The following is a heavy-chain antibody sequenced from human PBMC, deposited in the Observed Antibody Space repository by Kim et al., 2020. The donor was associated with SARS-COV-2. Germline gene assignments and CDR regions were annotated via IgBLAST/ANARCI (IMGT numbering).Heavy chain of an antibody. CDR3: ARGSSGWWLLLRAFDI. J-gene: IGHJ3*02. CDR2: INHSGST. D-gene: IGHD3-22*01. V-gene: IGHV4-34*01. Sequence: SETLSLTCAVYGGSFSGYYWSWIRQPPGKGLEWIGEINHSGSTNYNPSLKSRVTISVDTSKNQFSLKLSSVTAADTAVYYCARGSSGWWLLLRAFDIWG. CDR1: GGSFSGYY.